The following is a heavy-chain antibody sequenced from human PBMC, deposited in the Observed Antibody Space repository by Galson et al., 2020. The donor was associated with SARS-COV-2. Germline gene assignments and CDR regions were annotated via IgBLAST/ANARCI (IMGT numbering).Heavy chain of an antibody. V-gene: IGHV4-31*11. D-gene: IGHD4-17*01. CDR1: GGSISSGGYY. CDR3: ERDRGDRDDAFDV. J-gene: IGHJ3*01. CDR2: IYFRGTT. Sequence: SETLSLTCAVSGGSISSGGYYWSWIRQYPGKGLEWIGYIYFRGTTYYTPSLRSRVTISEDTSKNQFSLRLTSVTAADTAVYYCERDRGDRDDAFDVWGQGTVVTVSS.